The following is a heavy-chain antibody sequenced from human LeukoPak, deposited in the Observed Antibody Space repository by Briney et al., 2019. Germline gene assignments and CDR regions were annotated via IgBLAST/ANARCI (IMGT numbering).Heavy chain of an antibody. CDR1: GGSFRHNY. CDR3: ARVPVITARPCDT. CDR2: ISHSGDIT. J-gene: IGHJ5*02. V-gene: IGHV4-34*01. Sequence: SETLSLTCAVYGGSFRHNYWTWIRQTPGRGLEWIGEISHSGDITNHNPSLKGRVTFSVDSSKTQFYLRMTSVTAADTGVYYCARVPVITARPCDTWGAGTPVIVSS. D-gene: IGHD1-1*01.